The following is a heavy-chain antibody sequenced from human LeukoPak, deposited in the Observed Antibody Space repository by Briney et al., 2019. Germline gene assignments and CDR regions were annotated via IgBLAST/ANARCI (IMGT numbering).Heavy chain of an antibody. Sequence: ASVKVSCKASGGTFSSYAISWVRQAPGQGLEWMGGIIPIFGTANYAQKFQGRVTITADKSTSTAYMELSSLRSEDTAVYYCARDRHRRHHYDSSLHPPLDYWGQGTLVTVSS. J-gene: IGHJ4*02. D-gene: IGHD3-22*01. CDR3: ARDRHRRHHYDSSLHPPLDY. CDR1: GGTFSSYA. V-gene: IGHV1-69*06. CDR2: IIPIFGTA.